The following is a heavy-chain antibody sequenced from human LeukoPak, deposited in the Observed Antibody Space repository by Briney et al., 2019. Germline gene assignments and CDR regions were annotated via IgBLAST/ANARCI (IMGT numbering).Heavy chain of an antibody. Sequence: KASETLSLTCTVSGVSISRDIKWWTWIRQPPGKGLEWIGYIYYSGSTYYNPSLKSRVTISVDTSKNQFSLKLSSVTAADTAVYYCSGGYRSTNFDYWGQGTLVTVSS. CDR3: SGGYRSTNFDY. D-gene: IGHD3-22*01. J-gene: IGHJ4*02. CDR2: IYYSGST. V-gene: IGHV4-30-4*01. CDR1: GVSISRDIKW.